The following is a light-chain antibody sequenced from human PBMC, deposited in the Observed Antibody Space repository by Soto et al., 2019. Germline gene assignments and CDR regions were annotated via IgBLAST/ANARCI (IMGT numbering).Light chain of an antibody. CDR3: QQYPRWPRT. Sequence: EIVLTQSPATLSVSPGDRASLSCRASQSVSTNLAWYQHKPGQPHRLLFYSVSARASGVPARYSVSGSETDFTLTISSLQSEDLAVYYCQQYPRWPRTFGQGTKVE. V-gene: IGKV3-15*01. CDR2: SVS. J-gene: IGKJ1*01. CDR1: QSVSTN.